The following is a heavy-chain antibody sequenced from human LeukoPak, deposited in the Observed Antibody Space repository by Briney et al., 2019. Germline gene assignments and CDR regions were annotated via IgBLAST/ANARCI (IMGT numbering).Heavy chain of an antibody. Sequence: ASVKVSCKASGYPFTSYGISWVRQAPGQGLEWMGIINPSGGATSYAQKFQGRVTMTRDTSTTTVYMELSSPRSDDTAVYYCAREIPSICYFDYWGQGTLVTVSS. CDR1: GYPFTSYG. J-gene: IGHJ4*02. CDR2: INPSGGAT. CDR3: AREIPSICYFDY. V-gene: IGHV1-46*01. D-gene: IGHD2-2*01.